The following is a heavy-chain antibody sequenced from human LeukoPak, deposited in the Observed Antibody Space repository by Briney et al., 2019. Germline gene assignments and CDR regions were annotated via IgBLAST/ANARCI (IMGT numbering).Heavy chain of an antibody. CDR1: RGTFSSYA. J-gene: IGHJ3*02. CDR2: IIPIFGAA. CDR3: ARGLTGTTSLMTPDDAFDI. V-gene: IGHV1-69*05. D-gene: IGHD1-7*01. Sequence: GASVKVSCKASRGTFSSYAISWVRQAPGQGLEWMGGIIPIFGAANYAQKFQGRVTITTDESTSTAYMELSSLRSEDTAVYYCARGLTGTTSLMTPDDAFDIWGQGTMVTVSS.